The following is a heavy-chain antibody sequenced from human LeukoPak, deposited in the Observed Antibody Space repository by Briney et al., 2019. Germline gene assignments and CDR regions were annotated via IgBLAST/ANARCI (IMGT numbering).Heavy chain of an antibody. Sequence: GGSLRLSCAASGFTFSSYSMNWVRQVPGKGLEWVSGISASGGSTYYADSVRGRFTISRDNSKNTLYVQMNSLRDEDTAVYYCAKVSGGGLYYDGMDVWGQGTTVTVSS. CDR2: ISASGGST. D-gene: IGHD1-14*01. J-gene: IGHJ6*02. V-gene: IGHV3-23*01. CDR1: GFTFSSYS. CDR3: AKVSGGGLYYDGMDV.